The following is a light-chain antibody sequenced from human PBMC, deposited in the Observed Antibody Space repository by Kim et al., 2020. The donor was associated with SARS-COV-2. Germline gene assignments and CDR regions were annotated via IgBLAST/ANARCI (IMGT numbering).Light chain of an antibody. CDR2: QDS. Sequence: VSPAQTARITCSGDKLGNKYACWYQQKPGQSPVLVIYQDSKRPSGFPERFSGSNSENTATLTISGTQTMDEADYYCQAWDSSTAVFGGGTQLTVL. CDR3: QAWDSSTAV. J-gene: IGLJ3*02. CDR1: KLGNKY. V-gene: IGLV3-1*01.